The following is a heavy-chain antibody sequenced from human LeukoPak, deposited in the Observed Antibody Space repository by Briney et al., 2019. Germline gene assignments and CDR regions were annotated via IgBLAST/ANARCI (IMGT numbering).Heavy chain of an antibody. V-gene: IGHV4-4*07. D-gene: IGHD6-13*01. CDR2: IYSSGNT. CDR3: ARTLDKDSSSAPYYYYMDV. J-gene: IGHJ6*03. CDR1: GGSIRSNY. Sequence: PSETLSLTCTVSGGSIRSNYWSWIRQSAGKGLEWIGRIYSSGNTNYNPSFESRVTMSVDTSKNQLSLKLKSETAADTAVYYCARTLDKDSSSAPYYYYMDVWGKGTTVTVSS.